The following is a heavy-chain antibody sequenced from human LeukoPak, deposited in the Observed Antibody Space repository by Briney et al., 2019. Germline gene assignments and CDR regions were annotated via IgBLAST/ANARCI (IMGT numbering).Heavy chain of an antibody. V-gene: IGHV3-30*18. CDR1: GFTFSSYG. J-gene: IGHJ5*02. CDR3: AKDHSWFDP. Sequence: GGSLRLSCAASGFTFSSYGMHWVRQAPGKGLEWVAVISYDGSNKYYADSVKGRFTISRDNSKNTLYLQMNSLRAEDTAVYYCAKDHSWFDPWGQGTLVTASS. CDR2: ISYDGSNK.